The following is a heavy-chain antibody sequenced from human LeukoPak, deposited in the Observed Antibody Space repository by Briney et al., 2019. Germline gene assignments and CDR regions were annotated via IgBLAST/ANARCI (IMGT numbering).Heavy chain of an antibody. CDR2: INPNSGGT. CDR1: GYTFTGYY. J-gene: IGHJ3*02. CDR3: ARCSGSGCAFDI. Sequence: ASVKVSCKASGYTFTGYYMHWVRQAPGQGLEWMGRINPNSGGTNYAQKFQGRVTMTRDTSISTAYMELSRLGSDDTAVYYCARCSGSGCAFDIWGQGTMVTVSS. V-gene: IGHV1-2*06. D-gene: IGHD3-10*02.